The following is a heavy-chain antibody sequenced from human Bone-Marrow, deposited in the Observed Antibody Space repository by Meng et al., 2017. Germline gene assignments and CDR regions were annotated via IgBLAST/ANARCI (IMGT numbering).Heavy chain of an antibody. J-gene: IGHJ6*02. CDR3: ARTRPAMATILLYYYGMDV. CDR2: IIPIFGTA. D-gene: IGHD5-24*01. V-gene: IGHV1-69*05. Sequence: SVKVSCKASGGTFSSYAISWVRQAPGQGLEWMGGIIPIFGTANYAQKFQGRVTITTDESTSTAYMELSSLRSEDTAVYYCARTRPAMATILLYYYGMDVWGQGTMVTVSS. CDR1: GGTFSSYA.